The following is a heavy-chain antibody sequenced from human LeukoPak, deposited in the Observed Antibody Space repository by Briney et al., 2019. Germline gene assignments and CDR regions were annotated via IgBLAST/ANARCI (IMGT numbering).Heavy chain of an antibody. CDR2: IIPILGIA. V-gene: IGHV1-69*04. CDR1: GGTFSSYA. CDR3: VATMVRGVITPIDY. J-gene: IGHJ4*02. Sequence: SVKVSCKASGGTFSSYAISWVRQAPGQGLECMGRIIPILGIANYAQKFQGRVTITADKSTSTAYMELSSLRSEDTAVYYCVATMVRGVITPIDYWGQGTLVTVSS. D-gene: IGHD3-10*01.